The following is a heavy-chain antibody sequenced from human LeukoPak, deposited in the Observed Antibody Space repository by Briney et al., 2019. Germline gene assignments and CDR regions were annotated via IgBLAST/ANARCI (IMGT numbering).Heavy chain of an antibody. CDR1: GYTFTGYG. CDR3: ARDQGYDSSGYYYYQFDY. J-gene: IGHJ4*02. CDR2: ISAYNGNT. Sequence: ASVKVSCKASGYTFTGYGISWVRQAPGQGLEWMGWISAYNGNTSYAQKFQGRVTMTRDMSTSTVYMELSSLRSEDTAVYYCARDQGYDSSGYYYYQFDYWGQGTLVTVSS. D-gene: IGHD3-22*01. V-gene: IGHV1-18*01.